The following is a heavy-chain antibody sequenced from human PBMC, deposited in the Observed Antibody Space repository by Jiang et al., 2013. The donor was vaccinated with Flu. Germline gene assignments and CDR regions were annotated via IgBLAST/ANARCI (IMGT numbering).Heavy chain of an antibody. Sequence: RLSCAVSGFTFSSYWMSWVRQAPGKGLEWVANIKQDGSEKYYVDSVKGRFTISRDNAKNSLYLQMNSLRAEDTAVYYCARYSSGWYANAFDIWGQGTMVTVSS. V-gene: IGHV3-7*01. J-gene: IGHJ3*02. CDR3: ARYSSGWYANAFDI. D-gene: IGHD6-19*01. CDR2: IKQDGSEK. CDR1: GFTFSSYW.